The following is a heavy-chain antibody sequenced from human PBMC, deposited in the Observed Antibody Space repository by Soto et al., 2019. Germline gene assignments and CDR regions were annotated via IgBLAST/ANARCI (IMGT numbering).Heavy chain of an antibody. CDR2: ISYDGSNK. V-gene: IGHV3-30*18. Sequence: QVQLVESGGGVVQPGRSLRLSCAASGFTFSSYGMHWVRQAPGKGLEWVAVISYDGSNKYYADSVKGRFTISRDNSKNTLYLQMNSLRAEDTAVYYCAKALKPGVKVRGVIAYWGQGTLVTVSS. D-gene: IGHD3-10*01. CDR1: GFTFSSYG. J-gene: IGHJ4*02. CDR3: AKALKPGVKVRGVIAY.